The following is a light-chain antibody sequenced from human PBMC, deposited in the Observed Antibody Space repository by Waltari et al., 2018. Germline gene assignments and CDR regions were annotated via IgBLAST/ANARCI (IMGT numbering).Light chain of an antibody. CDR1: SSDVGCYNY. CDR3: DSYAGTKTLL. J-gene: IGLJ2*01. CDR2: EVT. Sequence: QSALTQPPSASGSPGQSVTISCTGTSSDVGCYNYVSWYQRQPAKAPKLLIYEVTKRPSGVPDRFSGSKSGNTAFLTVSGLQAEDEGDYYCDSYAGTKTLLFGGGTKLTVL. V-gene: IGLV2-8*01.